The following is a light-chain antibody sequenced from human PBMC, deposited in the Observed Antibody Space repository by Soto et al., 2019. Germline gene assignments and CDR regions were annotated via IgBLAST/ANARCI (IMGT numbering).Light chain of an antibody. J-gene: IGKJ1*01. CDR3: QKYNTVPWA. CDR1: QDIKEY. Sequence: DIQRTQSPSSLSASVGDRVTITCRASQDIKEYVAWYQQKPGKVPKLLIFAASTLQSGVPSRFSGSGSGTDFTLTIGSLQPEDVATYYCQKYNTVPWAFGQGTKGAIK. V-gene: IGKV1-27*01. CDR2: AAS.